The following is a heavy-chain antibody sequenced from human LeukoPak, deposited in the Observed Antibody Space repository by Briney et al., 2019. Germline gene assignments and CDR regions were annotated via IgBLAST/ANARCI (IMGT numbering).Heavy chain of an antibody. Sequence: ASLKVSCKASGYTFTSYGISWVRQAPGQGLEWIGWISAYNGNTNYAQKLQGRVTMTTDTSTSTAYLELRSLRSDDTAVYYCAREAPPSSSWYSYYYYGMDVWGQGTTVTVSS. CDR1: GYTFTSYG. V-gene: IGHV1-18*01. J-gene: IGHJ6*02. CDR2: ISAYNGNT. D-gene: IGHD6-13*01. CDR3: AREAPPSSSWYSYYYYGMDV.